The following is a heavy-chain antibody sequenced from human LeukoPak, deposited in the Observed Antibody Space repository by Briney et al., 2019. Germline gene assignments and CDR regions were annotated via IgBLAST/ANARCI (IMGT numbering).Heavy chain of an antibody. J-gene: IGHJ3*02. V-gene: IGHV4-4*02. D-gene: IGHD2-15*01. CDR2: IYHSGST. CDR3: ARDIAVLQGAFDI. Sequence: PSGTLSLTCAVSGGSISSSNWWSWVRQPPGKGLEWIGEIYHSGSTNYNPSLKSRVTISVDTSKNQFSLNLRSVTAADTALYYCARDIAVLQGAFDIWGQGTMVTVSS. CDR1: GGSISSSNW.